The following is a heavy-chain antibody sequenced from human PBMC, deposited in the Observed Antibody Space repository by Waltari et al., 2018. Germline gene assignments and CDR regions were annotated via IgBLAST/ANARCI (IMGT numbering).Heavy chain of an antibody. CDR1: GASIKTSY. CDR2: IFYSGTT. Sequence: QVQLKESGPGLVKPSETLSLSCTVFGASIKTSYWNWIRQPPGEGLQWVANIFYSGTTHYNPSLKNRVTISLDTSKNEVSLSLTSVTAADTAVYYCARLAISGHFDYWGQGVLVTVSS. J-gene: IGHJ4*02. CDR3: ARLAISGHFDY. V-gene: IGHV4-59*01.